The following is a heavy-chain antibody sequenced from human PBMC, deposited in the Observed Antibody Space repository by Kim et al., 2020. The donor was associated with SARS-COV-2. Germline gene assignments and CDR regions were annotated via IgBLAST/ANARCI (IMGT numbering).Heavy chain of an antibody. CDR2: MNPNLGNT. J-gene: IGHJ6*03. Sequence: ASVKVSCKASGYSFTGYDINWVRQATGQGLEWMGWMNPNLGNTGYAQKFQGRVTLTWDTSIRTAYMELSSLKSEDTAVYYCARRAPSPDYKYFDMDVWG. D-gene: IGHD3-16*01. CDR3: ARRAPSPDYKYFDMDV. CDR1: GYSFTGYD. V-gene: IGHV1-8*01.